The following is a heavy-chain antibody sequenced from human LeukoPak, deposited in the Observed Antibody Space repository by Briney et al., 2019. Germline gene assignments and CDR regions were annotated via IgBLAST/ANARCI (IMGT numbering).Heavy chain of an antibody. CDR2: FDPNTGAT. CDR1: GDTLTGYY. CDR3: AGYTVVRGLTLSAFDI. D-gene: IGHD3-10*01. V-gene: IGHV1-2*02. J-gene: IGHJ3*02. Sequence: EASVKVSCKASGDTLTGYYIHWVRQAPRQGLEWMGCFDPNTGATHYAQKFQGRVTMTRDTSIDTDFLELRSPISDDTALYYCAGYTVVRGLTLSAFDIWGQGTMVTVSS.